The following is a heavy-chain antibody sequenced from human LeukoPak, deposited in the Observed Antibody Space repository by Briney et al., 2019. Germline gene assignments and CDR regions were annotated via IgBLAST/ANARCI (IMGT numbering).Heavy chain of an antibody. D-gene: IGHD5-18*01. CDR3: ARVASWGDTAMALDY. J-gene: IGHJ4*02. CDR1: GGPISSYY. Sequence: PSETLSLTCTAPGGPISSYYWSWIRQPPGKGLEGIGYIYYSGSTNYNPSLKSRVTISVDTSKNQFSLKLSSVTAADTVVYYCARVASWGDTAMALDYWGQGTLVTVSS. CDR2: IYYSGST. V-gene: IGHV4-59*01.